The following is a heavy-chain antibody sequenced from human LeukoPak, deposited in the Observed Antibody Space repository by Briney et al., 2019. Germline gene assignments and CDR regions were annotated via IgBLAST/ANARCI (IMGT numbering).Heavy chain of an antibody. CDR1: GFTFSSYW. Sequence: GGSLRLSCAASGFTFSSYWMHWVRQAPGKGLVWVSRINSDGSSTSYADSVKGRFTISRDNAKNTLYLQMNSPRAEDTAVYYCARGASFGVLDYWGQGTLVTVSS. CDR3: ARGASFGVLDY. J-gene: IGHJ4*02. CDR2: INSDGSST. D-gene: IGHD3-10*01. V-gene: IGHV3-74*01.